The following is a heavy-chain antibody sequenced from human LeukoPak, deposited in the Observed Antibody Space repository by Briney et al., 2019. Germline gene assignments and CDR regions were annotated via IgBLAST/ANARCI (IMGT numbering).Heavy chain of an antibody. D-gene: IGHD6-13*01. CDR2: ISYDGSNK. CDR1: GFTFSSYG. V-gene: IGHV3-30*18. Sequence: GGSLRLSCAASGFTFSSYGMHWVRQAPGKGLEWVAVISYDGSNKYYADSVKGRFTISRDNSKNTLYLQMNSLRAEDTAVYYCAKDHRVWVLSSSSPFGYWGQGTLVTVSS. CDR3: AKDHRVWVLSSSSPFGY. J-gene: IGHJ4*02.